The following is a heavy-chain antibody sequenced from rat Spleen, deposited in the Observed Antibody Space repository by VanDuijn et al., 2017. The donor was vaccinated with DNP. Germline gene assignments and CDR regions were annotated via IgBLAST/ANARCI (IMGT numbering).Heavy chain of an antibody. Sequence: QVQLKESGPGLVQPSETLSLTCTVSGFSLTSYHVSWVRQPPGKGLEWMGVIWTGGSTAYNSLLKSRLSISRDTAKSQVVLKMNSLQSEDTATYYCARVGIPITAVPYYFDYWGQGVMVTVSS. V-gene: IGHV2-43*01. J-gene: IGHJ2*01. CDR2: IWTGGST. CDR1: GFSLTSYH. D-gene: IGHD1-2*01. CDR3: ARVGIPITAVPYYFDY.